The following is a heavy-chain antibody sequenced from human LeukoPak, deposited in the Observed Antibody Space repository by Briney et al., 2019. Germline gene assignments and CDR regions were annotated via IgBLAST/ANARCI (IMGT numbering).Heavy chain of an antibody. CDR2: IIPILGIA. CDR1: GGTFSSYA. CDR3: ARNAREVITTDAFDI. J-gene: IGHJ3*02. D-gene: IGHD3-22*01. Sequence: GASVKVSCKASGGTFSSYAISWVRQAPGQGLEWMGRIIPILGIANYAQKFQGRVTITTDESTSTAYMELSSLRSEDTAVYYCARNAREVITTDAFDIWGQGTMVTVSS. V-gene: IGHV1-69*04.